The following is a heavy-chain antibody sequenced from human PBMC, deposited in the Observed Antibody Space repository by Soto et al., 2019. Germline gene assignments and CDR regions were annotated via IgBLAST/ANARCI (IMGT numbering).Heavy chain of an antibody. CDR1: GGSFSGYY. V-gene: IGHV4-34*01. Sequence: SETLSLTCAVYGGSFSGYYWSWIRQPPGKGLEWIGEINHSGSTNYNPSLKSRVTISVDTSKNQFSLKLSSVTAADTAVYYCARGAETYRESWSGPPSGGLDVWGQGTTVTVSS. CDR2: INHSGST. D-gene: IGHD3-3*01. J-gene: IGHJ6*02. CDR3: ARGAETYRESWSGPPSGGLDV.